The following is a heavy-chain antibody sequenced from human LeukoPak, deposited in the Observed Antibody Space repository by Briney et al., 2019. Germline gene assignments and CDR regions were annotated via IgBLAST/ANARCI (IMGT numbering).Heavy chain of an antibody. CDR3: ARGPDIVVVPAAHDYWYFDL. V-gene: IGHV4-34*01. J-gene: IGHJ2*01. Sequence: PSETLSLTCAVYGGSFSGYYWSWIRQPPGKGLEWIGEFNHSGSTNYNPSLKSRVTISVDTSKNQFSLKLSSVTAADTAVYYCARGPDIVVVPAAHDYWYFDLWGRGTLVTVSS. CDR2: FNHSGST. CDR1: GGSFSGYY. D-gene: IGHD2-2*01.